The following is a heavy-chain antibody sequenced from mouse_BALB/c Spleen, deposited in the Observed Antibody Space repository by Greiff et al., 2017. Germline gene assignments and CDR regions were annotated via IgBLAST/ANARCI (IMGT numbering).Heavy chain of an antibody. J-gene: IGHJ3*01. D-gene: IGHD2-14*01. CDR3: ARKGYRYDWFAY. V-gene: IGHV2-2*02. CDR2: LWSGGST. Sequence: QVQLQQSGPGLVQPSQSLSITCSVSGFSLSSSGVLWVRQSPGKGLEWLGVLWSGGSTDYNAAFISRLSISKDNSKSQVFFKMNSLQANDTAIYYCARKGYRYDWFAYWGQGTLVTVSA. CDR1: GFSLSSSG.